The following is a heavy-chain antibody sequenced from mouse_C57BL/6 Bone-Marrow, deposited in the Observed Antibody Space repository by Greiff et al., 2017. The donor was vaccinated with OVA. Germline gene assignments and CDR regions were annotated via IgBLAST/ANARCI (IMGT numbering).Heavy chain of an antibody. D-gene: IGHD1-1*01. CDR1: GFTFSDFY. V-gene: IGHV7-1*01. J-gene: IGHJ3*01. CDR3: ARDFYGERGFAY. CDR2: SRNKANDSTT. Sequence: EVKVLESGGGLVQSGRSLRLSCATSGFTFSDFYMDWVRQAPGKGLEWIAASRNKANDSTTEYRSSVKGRFIVSRDTCQSILYAQMNDLRAEDTAIYDCARDFYGERGFAYWGQGTLVTVSS.